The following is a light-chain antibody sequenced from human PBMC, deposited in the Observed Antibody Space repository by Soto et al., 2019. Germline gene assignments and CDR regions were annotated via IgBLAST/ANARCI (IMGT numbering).Light chain of an antibody. CDR3: QQRSNLLT. CDR2: DAS. V-gene: IGKV3-11*01. CDR1: QSVSSY. Sequence: EIVLTQSPATLSLSPGERATLSCRASQSVSSYLAWYQQKPGQAPRLLIYDASNRATGIPARFSRSGSGTYFTLTISSLEPEDFAVYYCQQRSNLLTFGGGTKVEIK. J-gene: IGKJ4*01.